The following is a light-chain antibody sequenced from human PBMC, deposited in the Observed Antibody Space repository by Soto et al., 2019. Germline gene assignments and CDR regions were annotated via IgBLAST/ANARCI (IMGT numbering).Light chain of an antibody. J-gene: IGKJ1*01. CDR3: QQYNAYWN. V-gene: IGKV1-6*01. Sequence: AIQMTQSPSSLSASVGDRVTITCRASQGITDDLGWYQQKPGKAPKLLIYAASSLQSGVPSRFSGSGSGTDFTLTISSLQPEDFATYYCQQYNAYWNFGTGTKVDI. CDR2: AAS. CDR1: QGITDD.